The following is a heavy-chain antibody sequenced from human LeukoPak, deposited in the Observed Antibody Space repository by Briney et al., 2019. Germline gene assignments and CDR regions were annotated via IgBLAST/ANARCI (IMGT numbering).Heavy chain of an antibody. CDR3: AKGNSASGSYRPFDY. V-gene: IGHV3-23*01. D-gene: IGHD3-10*01. J-gene: IGHJ4*02. Sequence: PGGSLRLSCAASGFTFSSYAMSWVRQAPGKGLEWVSAISDSGAMTSYADSVKGRFTISRDNSKSTLYLQMNSLRAEDTVVYYCAKGNSASGSYRPFDYWGQGTRVTVSS. CDR2: ISDSGAMT. CDR1: GFTFSSYA.